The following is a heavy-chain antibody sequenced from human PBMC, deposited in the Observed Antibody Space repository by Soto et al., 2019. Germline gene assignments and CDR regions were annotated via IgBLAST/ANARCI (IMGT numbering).Heavy chain of an antibody. CDR2: IYYSGST. CDR1: GGSISSGGYY. J-gene: IGHJ5*02. Sequence: PSETLSLTCTVSGGSISSGGYYWSWIRQHPGKGLEWIGYIYYSGSTYYNPSLKSRVTISVDTSKNQFSLKLSSVTAADTAVYYCARMTYYDGWSGYYESENWLDPWGQGTLVTVSS. V-gene: IGHV4-31*03. CDR3: ARMTYYDGWSGYYESENWLDP. D-gene: IGHD3-3*01.